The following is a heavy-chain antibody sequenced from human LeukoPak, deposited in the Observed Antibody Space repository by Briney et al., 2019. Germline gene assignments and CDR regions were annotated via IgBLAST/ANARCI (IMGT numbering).Heavy chain of an antibody. D-gene: IGHD4-11*01. J-gene: IGHJ6*02. V-gene: IGHV5-51*01. CDR3: ARRGYSNYVHYYGMDV. CDR1: GYSFTSYW. Sequence: GESLKISCKGSGYSFTSYWIGWVRQMPGKGLEWMGVIYPGDSDTRYSPSFQGQVTISADKSINTAYLQWSSLKASDTAMYYCARRGYSNYVHYYGMDVWGQGTTVTVSS. CDR2: IYPGDSDT.